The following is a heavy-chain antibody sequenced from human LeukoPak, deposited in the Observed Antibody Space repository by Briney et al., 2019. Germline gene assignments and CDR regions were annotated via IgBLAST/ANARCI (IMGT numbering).Heavy chain of an antibody. Sequence: GRSLRLSRAASGFTFSSYAMHWVRQAPGKGLEWVAVISYDGSNKYYADSVKGRFTISRDNSKNTLYLQMNSLRAKDTAVYYCARALYGYGGWFDPWGQGTLVTVSS. V-gene: IGHV3-30-3*01. J-gene: IGHJ5*02. CDR1: GFTFSSYA. D-gene: IGHD5-18*01. CDR3: ARALYGYGGWFDP. CDR2: ISYDGSNK.